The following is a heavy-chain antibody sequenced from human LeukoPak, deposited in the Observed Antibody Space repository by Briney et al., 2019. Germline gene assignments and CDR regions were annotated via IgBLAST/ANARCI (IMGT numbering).Heavy chain of an antibody. D-gene: IGHD3-22*01. CDR2: INSDGSST. Sequence: GGSLRLSCAASGFTFSTYWMHWVRQAPGKGLVWVSRINSDGSSTSYADSVKGRFTISRDNSKNTLYLQMNSLRAEDTAVYYCAKDDYYDTSGYRDWGQGTLVTVSS. CDR3: AKDDYYDTSGYRD. V-gene: IGHV3-74*01. CDR1: GFTFSTYW. J-gene: IGHJ4*02.